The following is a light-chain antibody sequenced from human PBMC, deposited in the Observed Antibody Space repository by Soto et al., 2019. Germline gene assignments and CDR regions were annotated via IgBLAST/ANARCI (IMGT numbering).Light chain of an antibody. V-gene: IGKV3-11*01. Sequence: EIVLTQSPATLSLSPGEGATLSCRASHSLSTYLAWYQQKSGQAPRLLIYDASNRATGIPARFSGSGSGTDFTLTISSLEPEDFAVYYCQQRSNWPEITFGPGTKVDIK. J-gene: IGKJ3*01. CDR2: DAS. CDR3: QQRSNWPEIT. CDR1: HSLSTY.